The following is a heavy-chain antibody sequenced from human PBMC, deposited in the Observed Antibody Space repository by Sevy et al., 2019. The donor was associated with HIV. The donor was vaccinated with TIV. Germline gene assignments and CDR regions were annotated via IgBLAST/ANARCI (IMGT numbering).Heavy chain of an antibody. J-gene: IGHJ4*02. CDR3: ARPPSIAAAGHYYFDY. D-gene: IGHD6-13*01. CDR1: GYSFTSYW. CDR2: IYPGDSDT. V-gene: IGHV5-51*01. Sequence: GESLKISCKGSGYSFTSYWIGWVRQMPGKGLEWMGIIYPGDSDTTYSPSFEGQVTISVDKSISTAYLQWSSLKASDTAMYYCARPPSIAAAGHYYFDYWGRGTLVTVSS.